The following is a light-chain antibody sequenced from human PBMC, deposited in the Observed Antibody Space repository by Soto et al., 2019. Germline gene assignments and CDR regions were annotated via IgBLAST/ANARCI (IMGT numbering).Light chain of an antibody. J-gene: IGKJ4*01. Sequence: EIVLTQSPATLSLSPGERATLSCRASQSVSNYLAWYQQKPGQSPRLLIYDASSRATGIPARFSGSGSGTDFTLTISSLEPEDFVVYYCQQRRNWLTFGGGTKVEIK. CDR1: QSVSNY. CDR2: DAS. CDR3: QQRRNWLT. V-gene: IGKV3-11*01.